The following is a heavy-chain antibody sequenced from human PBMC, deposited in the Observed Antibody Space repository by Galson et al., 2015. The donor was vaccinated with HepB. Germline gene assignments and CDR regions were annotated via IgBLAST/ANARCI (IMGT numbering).Heavy chain of an antibody. CDR1: GFTFYNYA. V-gene: IGHV3-23*01. D-gene: IGHD5-18*01. CDR3: AKLVVDTAMVAGMDV. CDR2: ISAFSGAT. Sequence: SLRLSCATSGFTFYNYAMTWVRQAPGKGLAWVGSISAFSGATYYADSVKGRFTISRDNTKNTLSLQMSSLRVDDTAIYYCAKLVVDTAMVAGMDVWGQGTTVIVSS. J-gene: IGHJ6*02.